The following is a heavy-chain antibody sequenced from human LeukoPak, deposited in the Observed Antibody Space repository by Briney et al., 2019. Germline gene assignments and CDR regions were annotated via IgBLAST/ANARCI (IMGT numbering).Heavy chain of an antibody. J-gene: IGHJ4*02. V-gene: IGHV1-18*01. CDR3: ARDAKDSSGYYYLY. CDR1: GYTFTSYG. D-gene: IGHD3-22*01. Sequence: ASVKVSCKASGYTFTSYGISWVRQAPGQGLEWMGWISAYNGNTNYARKLQGRVTMTTDTSTSTAYMELRSLRSDDTAVYYCARDAKDSSGYYYLYWGQGTLVTVSS. CDR2: ISAYNGNT.